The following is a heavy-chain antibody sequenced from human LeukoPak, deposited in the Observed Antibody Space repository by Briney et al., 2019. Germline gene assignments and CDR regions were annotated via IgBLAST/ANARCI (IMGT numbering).Heavy chain of an antibody. CDR2: INHNRNT. CDR3: ARVRIGRKTKAFDY. Sequence: SETLSLTCAVYGGSFSGYYWSWIRQPPGKGLEWIGEINHNRNTNYNPSLKSRVTISVDTSKNQFSLKLSSVTAADTAVYYCARVRIGRKTKAFDYWGQGTLVTVSS. V-gene: IGHV4-34*01. J-gene: IGHJ4*02. D-gene: IGHD1-26*01. CDR1: GGSFSGYY.